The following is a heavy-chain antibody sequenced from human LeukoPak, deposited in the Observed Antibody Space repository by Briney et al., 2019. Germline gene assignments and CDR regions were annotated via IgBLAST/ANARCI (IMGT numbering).Heavy chain of an antibody. CDR1: GFTSSSNT. V-gene: IGHV3-53*01. CDR3: ARVDGYYYYYMDV. Sequence: GGSLRPSCAPSGFTSSSNTMGWVRQLPGKGLEWVSVIYSGGSTYYADSVKGRFTISRDNSKNTLYLQMNSLRAEDTAVYYCARVDGYYYYYMDVWGKGTTVTVSS. J-gene: IGHJ6*03. D-gene: IGHD5-24*01. CDR2: IYSGGST.